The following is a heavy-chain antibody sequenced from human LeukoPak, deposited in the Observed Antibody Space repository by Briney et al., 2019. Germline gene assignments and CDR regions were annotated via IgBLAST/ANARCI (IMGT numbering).Heavy chain of an antibody. J-gene: IGHJ4*02. CDR2: ISWNSGSI. CDR1: GFTFDYYA. Sequence: PGRSLRLSCAASGFTFDYYAMHWVRQAPGKGLEWVWGISWNSGSIGYADSVKGRFTISRDNAKHSLYVQMNSLRAEDTAVYYGAREFDSNPRCSSGWDEGEIDYWGQGTLLTVSS. V-gene: IGHV3-9*01. CDR3: AREFDSNPRCSSGWDEGEIDY. D-gene: IGHD6-19*01.